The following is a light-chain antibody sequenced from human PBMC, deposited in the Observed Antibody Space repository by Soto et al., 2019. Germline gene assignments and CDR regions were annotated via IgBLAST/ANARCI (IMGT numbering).Light chain of an antibody. Sequence: EIVLTQSPATLSLSPGERATLSCRASQSVSSYLAWYQQKPGQAPRLLIYDASNRATGIPARFSGSGSGTDFTLTISSLEPEDFAVYYCQQRSNWPPGVTFGGRTKVEIK. CDR2: DAS. CDR3: QQRSNWPPGVT. CDR1: QSVSSY. J-gene: IGKJ4*01. V-gene: IGKV3-11*01.